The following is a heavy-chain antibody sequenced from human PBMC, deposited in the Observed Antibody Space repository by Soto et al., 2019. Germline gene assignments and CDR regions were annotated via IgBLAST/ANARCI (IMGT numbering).Heavy chain of an antibody. CDR3: ARAGGSSLEFDY. D-gene: IGHD6-6*01. CDR1: GGSISSYY. J-gene: IGHJ4*02. V-gene: IGHV4-59*01. Sequence: SETLSLTCTVSGGSISSYYWSWIRQPPGKGLEWIGYIYYSGSTNYNPSLKSRVTISVDTSKNQFSPKLSSVTAADTAVYYCARAGGSSLEFDYWGQGTLVTVSS. CDR2: IYYSGST.